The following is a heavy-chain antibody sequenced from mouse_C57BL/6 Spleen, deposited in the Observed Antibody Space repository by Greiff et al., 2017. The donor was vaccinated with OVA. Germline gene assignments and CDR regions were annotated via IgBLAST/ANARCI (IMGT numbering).Heavy chain of an antibody. CDR1: GYTFTEYT. CDR3: AGHEESTTVVATDYAMDY. CDR2: FYPGSGSI. Sequence: QVQLQQSGAELVKPGASVKLSCKASGYTFTEYTIHWVKQRSGQGLEWIGWFYPGSGSIKYNEKFKGKATLTADKSSSTDYMELSRLTSEDSAVYDYAGHEESTTVVATDYAMDYWGQGTSVTVSS. D-gene: IGHD1-1*01. J-gene: IGHJ4*01. V-gene: IGHV1-62-2*01.